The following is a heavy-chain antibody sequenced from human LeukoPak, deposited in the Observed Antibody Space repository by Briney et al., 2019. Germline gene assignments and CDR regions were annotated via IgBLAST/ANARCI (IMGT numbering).Heavy chain of an antibody. CDR3: ARTVGDYSTSPWKG. Sequence: GESLKISCKGSGYNFTNYWIGWVRQMSGKGLEWMGIIYPGDSDTRYSPSFQGQVTISADKSISTAYLQWSSLQASDTGMYYCARTVGDYSTSPWKGWGQGTLVTVSS. J-gene: IGHJ4*02. CDR1: GYNFTNYW. D-gene: IGHD4-11*01. CDR2: IYPGDSDT. V-gene: IGHV5-51*01.